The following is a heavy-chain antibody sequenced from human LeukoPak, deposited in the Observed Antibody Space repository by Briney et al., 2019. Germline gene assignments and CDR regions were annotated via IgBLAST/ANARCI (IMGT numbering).Heavy chain of an antibody. CDR3: ARESVPANWFDP. Sequence: SQTLSLTCTVSGGSISSGGYSWSWIRQHPGKGLEWIGYIYYSGTTYYNPSLRSRVTISVDTSKNQFSLRLSSVTAADTAVYYCARESVPANWFDPWGQGTLVTVSS. J-gene: IGHJ5*02. CDR1: GGSISSGGYS. D-gene: IGHD2-2*01. V-gene: IGHV4-31*03. CDR2: IYYSGTT.